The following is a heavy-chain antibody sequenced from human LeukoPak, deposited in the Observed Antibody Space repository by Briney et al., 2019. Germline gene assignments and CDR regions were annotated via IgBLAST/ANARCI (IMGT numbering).Heavy chain of an antibody. CDR3: ARVLTWSTSCYLGY. D-gene: IGHD2-2*01. CDR2: MNPNSGNT. CDR1: GYTFTSYD. J-gene: IGHJ4*02. V-gene: IGHV1-8*01. Sequence: ASVKVSCKASGYTFTSYDINWVRQATGQGLEWVGWMNPNSGNTGYAQKFQGRVTMTRNTSISTAYMGLSSLRSEDTAVYYCARVLTWSTSCYLGYWGQGTLVTVSS.